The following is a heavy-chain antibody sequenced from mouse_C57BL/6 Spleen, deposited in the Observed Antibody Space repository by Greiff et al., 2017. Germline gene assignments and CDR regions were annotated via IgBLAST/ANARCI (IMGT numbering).Heavy chain of an antibody. V-gene: IGHV1-18*01. Sequence: EVQLQQSGPELVKPGASVKIPCKASGYTFTDYNMDWVKQSHGKSLEWIGDINPNNGGTIYNQKFKGKATFTVDKSSSTAYLELRSLTSEDTAVYYCARLRANWEWYFDVWGTGTTVTVSS. CDR2: INPNNGGT. J-gene: IGHJ1*03. D-gene: IGHD4-1*01. CDR3: ARLRANWEWYFDV. CDR1: GYTFTDYN.